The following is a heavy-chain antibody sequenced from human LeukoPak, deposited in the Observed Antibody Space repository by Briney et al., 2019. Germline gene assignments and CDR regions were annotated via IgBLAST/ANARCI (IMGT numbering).Heavy chain of an antibody. Sequence: GGSLRLSCAASGFTFDDYAMHWVRQAPGKGLEWVSGISWNSGSIGYADSVEGRFTISRDNAKNSLYLQMNSLRAEDTALYYCAKDSRSGGSWYYFDYWGQGTLVTVSS. CDR3: AKDSRSGGSWYYFDY. CDR2: ISWNSGSI. V-gene: IGHV3-9*01. CDR1: GFTFDDYA. J-gene: IGHJ4*02. D-gene: IGHD6-13*01.